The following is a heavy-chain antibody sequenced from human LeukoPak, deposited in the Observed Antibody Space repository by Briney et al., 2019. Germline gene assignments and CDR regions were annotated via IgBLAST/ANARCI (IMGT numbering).Heavy chain of an antibody. CDR3: ARDGIAAAGTCAY. CDR1: GFTFSDYY. J-gene: IGHJ4*02. CDR2: ISSSSSYT. V-gene: IGHV3-11*06. Sequence: GGSLRLSCAASGFTFSDYYMSWIRQAPGEGREWGSYISSSSSYTNYADSVKGRFTISRDNAKNSLYMQMNRLRAEDTAVYYCARDGIAAAGTCAYWGQGTLVTVSS. D-gene: IGHD6-13*01.